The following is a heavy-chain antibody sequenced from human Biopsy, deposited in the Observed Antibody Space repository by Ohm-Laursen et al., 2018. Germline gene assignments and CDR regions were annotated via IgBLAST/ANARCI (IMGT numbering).Heavy chain of an antibody. CDR3: VKQWGGYNFDS. J-gene: IGHJ5*01. D-gene: IGHD1-14*01. CDR2: IDVSDYNT. V-gene: IGHV3-23*01. Sequence: GSLRLSCAASGFPFHNYAMNWVRQAPGKGLEWVAHIDVSDYNTYYADSVRGRFTISRDNSKQMVHLEINSLTADDTAVYYCVKQWGGYNFDSWGQGTTVTVSS. CDR1: GFPFHNYA.